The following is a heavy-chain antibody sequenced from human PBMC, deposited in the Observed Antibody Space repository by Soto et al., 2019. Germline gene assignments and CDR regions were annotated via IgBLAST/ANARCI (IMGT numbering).Heavy chain of an antibody. CDR2: IWYDGSNK. CDR1: GFTFSSYG. Sequence: GGSLRLSCAASGFTFSSYGMHWVRQAPGKVLEWVAVIWYDGSNKYYADSVKGRFTISRDNSKNTLYLQMNSLRAEDTAVYYCARGRNYFDYWGQGXLVTVYS. J-gene: IGHJ4*02. V-gene: IGHV3-33*01. CDR3: ARGRNYFDY.